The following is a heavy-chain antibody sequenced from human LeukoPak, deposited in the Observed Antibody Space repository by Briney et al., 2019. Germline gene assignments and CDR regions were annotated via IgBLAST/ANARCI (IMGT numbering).Heavy chain of an antibody. CDR3: AKDGGTHFDH. CDR2: IRYDGSNN. D-gene: IGHD1-26*01. Sequence: GGSLRLSCAASGFTFSTYGMHWVRQAPGKGLEWVAFIRYDGSNNIYADSVKGRFTISRDNSKNTLYLQMNTLRADDTAVYYCAKDGGTHFDHWGQGTLVTVSS. V-gene: IGHV3-30*02. CDR1: GFTFSTYG. J-gene: IGHJ4*02.